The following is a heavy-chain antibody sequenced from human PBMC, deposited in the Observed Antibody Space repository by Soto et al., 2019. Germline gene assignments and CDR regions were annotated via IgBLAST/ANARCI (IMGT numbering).Heavy chain of an antibody. V-gene: IGHV3-23*01. CDR3: AKVGSERYSGQHSDY. CDR1: GFTFSNYA. CDR2: SSSSSGST. Sequence: EVQLLESGGGWVQPGGSLRLSCAASGFTFSNYAINWVRQSPGQGLEWVSTSSSSSGSTYYADSVKGRFTISRDNSKNFLYLQMNSLRGDDTAVYYCAKVGSERYSGQHSDYWGQGPLVTISS. J-gene: IGHJ4*02. D-gene: IGHD5-12*01.